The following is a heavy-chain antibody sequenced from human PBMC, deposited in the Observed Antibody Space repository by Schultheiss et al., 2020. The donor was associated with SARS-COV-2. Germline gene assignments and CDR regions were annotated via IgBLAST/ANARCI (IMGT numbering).Heavy chain of an antibody. CDR1: GFTFDDYA. V-gene: IGHV4-30-2*01. CDR3: ARSPNLEWLASSYFDY. J-gene: IGHJ4*02. Sequence: LRLSCAASGFTFDDYAMHWVRQAPGKGLEWIGYIYHSGSTYYNPSLKSRVTISVDRSKNQFSLKLSSVTAADTAVYYCARSPNLEWLASSYFDYWGQGTLVTVSS. D-gene: IGHD3-3*01. CDR2: IYHSGST.